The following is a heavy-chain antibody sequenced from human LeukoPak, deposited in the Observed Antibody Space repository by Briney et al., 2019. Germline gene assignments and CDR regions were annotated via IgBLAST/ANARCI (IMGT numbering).Heavy chain of an antibody. CDR1: GFTFSKYN. J-gene: IGHJ4*02. V-gene: IGHV3-48*03. CDR3: ARDSPSSYDSSGYYPSYFDY. Sequence: GGSLRLSCAASGFTFSKYNMNWVRQAPGKGLEWVSYISSSGSTIYYADSVKGRFTISRDNAKNSLYLQMNSLRAEDTAVYYCARDSPSSYDSSGYYPSYFDYWGQGTLVTVSS. CDR2: ISSSGSTI. D-gene: IGHD3-22*01.